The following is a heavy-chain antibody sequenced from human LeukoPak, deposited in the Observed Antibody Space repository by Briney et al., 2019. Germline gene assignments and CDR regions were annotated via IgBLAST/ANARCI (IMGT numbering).Heavy chain of an antibody. CDR3: ARALSTGTYFDY. D-gene: IGHD4-17*01. CDR2: IYYTGST. J-gene: IGHJ4*02. CDR1: GGSISSGGYY. V-gene: IGHV4-31*03. Sequence: PSETLSLTCTVSGGSISSGGYYWSWIRQHPGKGLEWIGYIYYTGSTYYNPSLKSRVTISVDTSKNQFYLKLSSVTAADTAVYYCARALSTGTYFDYWGQGTMVTVSS.